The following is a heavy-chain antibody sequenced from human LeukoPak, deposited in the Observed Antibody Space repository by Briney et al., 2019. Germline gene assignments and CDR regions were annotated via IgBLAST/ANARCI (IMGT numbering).Heavy chain of an antibody. CDR3: ARGGYGPAASPYYYYGMDV. V-gene: IGHV4-34*01. D-gene: IGHD2-2*01. Sequence: KPSETLSLTCAVYGGSFSGYYWSWIRQPPGKGLEWIGEINHSGSTNYNPSLKSRVTISVDTSKNQFSLKLSSVTAADTAVYYCARGGYGPAASPYYYYGMDVWCQGTTVTVSS. J-gene: IGHJ6*02. CDR1: GGSFSGYY. CDR2: INHSGST.